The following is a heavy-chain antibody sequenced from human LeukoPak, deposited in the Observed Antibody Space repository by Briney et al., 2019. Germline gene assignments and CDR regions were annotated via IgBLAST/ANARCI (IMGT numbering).Heavy chain of an antibody. J-gene: IGHJ5*02. Sequence: GGSLRLSCAASGFTVSSNYMSWVRQAPGKGLEWVSVIYSGGSTYYADSVKGRFTISRDNSKNTLYPQMNSLRAEDTAVYYCARVRDSINYEDGDWFDPWGQGTLVTVSS. CDR1: GFTVSSNY. CDR2: IYSGGST. CDR3: ARVRDSINYEDGDWFDP. D-gene: IGHD4-11*01. V-gene: IGHV3-66*01.